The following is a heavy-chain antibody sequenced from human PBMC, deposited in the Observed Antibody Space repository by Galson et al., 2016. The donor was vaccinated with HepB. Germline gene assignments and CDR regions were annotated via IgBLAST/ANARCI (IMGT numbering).Heavy chain of an antibody. J-gene: IGHJ6*02. CDR2: IHISDSYT. V-gene: IGHV5-10-1*01. Sequence: QSGAEVKKPGESLRISCKGSGYRFSSYWISWVRQMPGKGLEWMGRIHISDSYTNYSPSFQGHVTISADKSIRTAYLQWSSLKASDSAMYYCARPLAPNPSSDYYYYAMDVWGQGTTVTVSS. CDR3: ARPLAPNPSSDYYYYAMDV. CDR1: GYRFSSYW.